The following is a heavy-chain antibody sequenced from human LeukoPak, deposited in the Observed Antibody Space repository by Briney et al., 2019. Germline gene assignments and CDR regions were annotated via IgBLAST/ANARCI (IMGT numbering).Heavy chain of an antibody. CDR3: AKGRGEYYHYGMDV. CDR2: ISGSGGYT. J-gene: IGHJ6*02. V-gene: IGHV3-23*01. Sequence: PGGSLRLSCAASGLTFSSYAMSWVRQAPGKGLEWVSDISGSGGYTYYADSVKGRFTISRDNSKNTLYLQMNSLRVEDTAEYHCAKGRGEYYHYGMDVWGQGTTVTVSS. D-gene: IGHD5-24*01. CDR1: GLTFSSYA.